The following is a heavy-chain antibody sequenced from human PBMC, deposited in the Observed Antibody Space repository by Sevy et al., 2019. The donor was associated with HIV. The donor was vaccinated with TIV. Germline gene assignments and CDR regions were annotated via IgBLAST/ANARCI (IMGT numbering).Heavy chain of an antibody. CDR1: GFTFSSHW. CDR2: LNYDGSYT. Sequence: GESLKISCAASGFTFSSHWMQWVRQAPGKGQVWVSRLNYDGSYTNYADSVKGRFTISRDNAKSTLYLQMNSLRAEDTALYYCARSKVGVGDAFDIWGQGTMVTVSS. J-gene: IGHJ3*02. CDR3: ARSKVGVGDAFDI. V-gene: IGHV3-74*01. D-gene: IGHD3-16*01.